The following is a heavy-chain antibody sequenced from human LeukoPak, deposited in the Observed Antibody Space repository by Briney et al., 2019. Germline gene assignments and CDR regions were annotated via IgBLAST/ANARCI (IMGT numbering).Heavy chain of an antibody. Sequence: PGGSLRPSCAASGFTFSGYAMSWVRQAPGKGLEWVSAISGSGGSTYYADSVKGRFTISRDNSKNTLYLQMNSLRAEDTAVYYCAKDAPVNIVVVPAANSWGQGTLVTVSS. V-gene: IGHV3-23*01. CDR2: ISGSGGST. CDR3: AKDAPVNIVVVPAANS. J-gene: IGHJ4*02. CDR1: GFTFSGYA. D-gene: IGHD2-2*01.